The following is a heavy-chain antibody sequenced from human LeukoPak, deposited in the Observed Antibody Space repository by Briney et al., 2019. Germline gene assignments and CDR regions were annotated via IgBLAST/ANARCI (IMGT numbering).Heavy chain of an antibody. J-gene: IGHJ4*02. CDR1: GYNFTRFG. D-gene: IGHD3-22*01. V-gene: IGHV1-18*01. CDR3: ARDRGGYYDNSGYEFDY. CDR2: ISAYYGNT. Sequence: GASVKVSCKTSGYNFTRFGITWVRQAPGQGLEWMGWISAYYGNTNYAQKLQGRVTMTTDTSTSTAYMELRSLRSDDTALYYCARDRGGYYDNSGYEFDYWGQGTLITVSS.